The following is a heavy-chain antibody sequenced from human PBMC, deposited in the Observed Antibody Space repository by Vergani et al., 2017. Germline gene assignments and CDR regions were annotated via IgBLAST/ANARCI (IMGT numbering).Heavy chain of an antibody. J-gene: IGHJ6*03. CDR2: IDHTGRP. Sequence: QVQLQQWGGGLLKPSETLSLTCVVNGGSFTSYHWTWIRQSPGEGLEWVGDIDHTGRPNYNPSLKSRRTMSVDKSRNQFSLALNSVTATDTAIYFCAGVNTETNGHLYYYYYMDVWVQGTAVTVS. D-gene: IGHD4-11*01. CDR3: AGVNTETNGHLYYYYYMDV. V-gene: IGHV4-34*01. CDR1: GGSFTSYH.